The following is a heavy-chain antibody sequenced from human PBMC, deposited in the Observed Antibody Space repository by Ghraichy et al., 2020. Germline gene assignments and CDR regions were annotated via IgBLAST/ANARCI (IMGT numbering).Heavy chain of an antibody. V-gene: IGHV4-59*01. Sequence: SETLSLTCTVPGGSISSYYWSWFRQPPGKGLEWIGCIYYTGNTNYNPSLKSRVTISVDTPKNQFSLKLMSVTAADTAVYYCAREVRRDGYNYPDYWGQGTLVTVSS. CDR1: GGSISSYY. CDR2: IYYTGNT. D-gene: IGHD5-24*01. J-gene: IGHJ4*02. CDR3: AREVRRDGYNYPDY.